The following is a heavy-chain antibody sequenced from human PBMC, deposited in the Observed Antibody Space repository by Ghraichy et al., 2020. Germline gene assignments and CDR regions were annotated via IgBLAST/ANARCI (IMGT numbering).Heavy chain of an antibody. CDR3: ARDEKARAIFGVVIIDHYYGMDV. J-gene: IGHJ6*02. CDR1: GFTFSSYW. CDR2: IKQDGSQK. V-gene: IGHV3-7*01. Sequence: GESLNISCAASGFTFSSYWMTWVRQAPGKGLEWVANIKQDGSQKYYVDSVTGRFTISRDNAKNSLYLQMNSLSADDTAVYYCARDEKARAIFGVVIIDHYYGMDVWGQGTTVTVSS. D-gene: IGHD3-3*01.